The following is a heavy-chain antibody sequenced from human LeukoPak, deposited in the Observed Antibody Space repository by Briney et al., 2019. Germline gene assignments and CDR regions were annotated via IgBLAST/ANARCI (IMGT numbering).Heavy chain of an antibody. V-gene: IGHV3-30-3*01. D-gene: IGHD2-2*01. J-gene: IGHJ4*02. CDR1: GFTFSTYS. CDR2: VSNDGNNK. Sequence: GGSLRLSCAASGFTFSTYSMHWVRQAPGKGLEWVAVVSNDGNNKYYADSMKGRFTISRDNSKNTLYLQIDSLGVEDTALYYCARDYIVPAGPYQFDYWGQGTLVTVSS. CDR3: ARDYIVPAGPYQFDY.